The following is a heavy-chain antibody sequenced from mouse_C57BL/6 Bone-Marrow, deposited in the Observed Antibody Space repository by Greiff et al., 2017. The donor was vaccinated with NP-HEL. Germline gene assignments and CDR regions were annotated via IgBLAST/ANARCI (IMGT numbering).Heavy chain of an antibody. CDR1: GFTFSSYA. D-gene: IGHD3-3*01. V-gene: IGHV5-4*03. CDR2: ISDGGSYT. J-gene: IGHJ4*01. CDR3: ARSDPRAAMDY. Sequence: EVKLVESGGGLVKPGGSLKLSCAASGFTFSSYAMSWVRQTPEKRLEWVATISDGGSYTYYPDNVKGRFTISRDNAKNNLYLQMSHLQSEDTAMYYCARSDPRAAMDYWGQGTSVTVTA.